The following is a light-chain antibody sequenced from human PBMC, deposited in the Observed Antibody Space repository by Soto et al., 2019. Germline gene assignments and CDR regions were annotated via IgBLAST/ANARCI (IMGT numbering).Light chain of an antibody. CDR3: QQFGTPPWT. CDR1: ETVATN. V-gene: IGKV3D-15*01. J-gene: IGKJ1*01. CDR2: GIS. Sequence: VMTQSPATLSVSPGERATLSCWASETVATNLAWYQQKPGQAPRLLISGISTRATGIPDRFSGSGSGTHFTLTISRLEPEDFAIYYCQQFGTPPWTFGQGTKV.